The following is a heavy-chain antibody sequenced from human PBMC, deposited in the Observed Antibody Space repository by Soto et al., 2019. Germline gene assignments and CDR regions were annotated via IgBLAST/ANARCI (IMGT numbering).Heavy chain of an antibody. Sequence: QLQLQESGSGLVKPSQTLSLTCAVSGGSITGTTYSWSWIRQPPGKGLEWIGYIYDSGNTYYNPSLKSQFSISVDRSKNQFCLKLSSVTAADTAVYDCARGQGAAAGHSNFDYWGQGALVTVSS. CDR2: IYDSGNT. V-gene: IGHV4-30-2*01. CDR1: GGSITGTTYS. J-gene: IGHJ4*02. D-gene: IGHD6-13*01. CDR3: ARGQGAAAGHSNFDY.